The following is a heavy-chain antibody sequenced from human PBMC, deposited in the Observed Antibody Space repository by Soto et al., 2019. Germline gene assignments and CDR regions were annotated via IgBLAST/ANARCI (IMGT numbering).Heavy chain of an antibody. CDR1: GGSLSGYY. J-gene: IGHJ4*02. D-gene: IGHD5-12*01. V-gene: IGHV4-34*01. CDR3: GKAQEGGMAKH. CDR2: IKDGGYT. Sequence: QVQLQQWGAGLLKPSETLSLNCGVNGGSLSGYYWSWIRQPPGKGLEWIGEIKDGGYTNYSPSLTARAPITSTRSHNQLPLGMNSGTAADPGVYYRGKAQEGGMAKHWDQGALVTVSS.